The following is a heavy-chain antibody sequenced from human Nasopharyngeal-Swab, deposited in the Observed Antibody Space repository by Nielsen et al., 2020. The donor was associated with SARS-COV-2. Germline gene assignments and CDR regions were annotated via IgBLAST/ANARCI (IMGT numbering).Heavy chain of an antibody. CDR2: INPNSGGT. D-gene: IGHD3-22*01. J-gene: IGHJ4*02. CDR3: ARDNFYNSSGYYSPDY. CDR1: AYTFTAYN. V-gene: IGHV1-2*06. Sequence: ASLKVSCKASAYTFTAYNIQWVRQAPGQGLEWMRRINPNSGGTNYAQKFQGRVTMTRDTSITTAYMELSRLRSGYTAVYYCARDNFYNSSGYYSPDYWGQGTLVTVSS.